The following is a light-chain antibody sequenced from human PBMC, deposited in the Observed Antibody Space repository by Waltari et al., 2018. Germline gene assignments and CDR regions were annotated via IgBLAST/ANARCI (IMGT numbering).Light chain of an antibody. Sequence: EIVLTQSPGTLSLYPGERATLSCRASQSVSRTLAWYQQKPGQTPRLLIYGASTRATGIPGRFSGGGSGTEFSLTISRLEPEDFAVYYCQHYVRLPVTFGQGTKVEIK. V-gene: IGKV3-20*01. CDR2: GAS. CDR1: QSVSRT. CDR3: QHYVRLPVT. J-gene: IGKJ1*01.